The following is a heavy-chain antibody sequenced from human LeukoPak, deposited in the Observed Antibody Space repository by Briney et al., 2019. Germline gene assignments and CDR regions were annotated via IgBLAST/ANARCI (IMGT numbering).Heavy chain of an antibody. D-gene: IGHD3-9*01. CDR3: ARGSVLRYFDWSPYYFDY. CDR1: GYTFTGYY. Sequence: GASVKVSCKASGYTFTGYYMHWVRQAPGQGLEWMGWINPNSGGTNYAQKFQGRVTMTRDTSISTAYMELSRLRSDDTAVYYCARGSVLRYFDWSPYYFDYWGQGTLVTVSS. CDR2: INPNSGGT. V-gene: IGHV1-2*02. J-gene: IGHJ4*02.